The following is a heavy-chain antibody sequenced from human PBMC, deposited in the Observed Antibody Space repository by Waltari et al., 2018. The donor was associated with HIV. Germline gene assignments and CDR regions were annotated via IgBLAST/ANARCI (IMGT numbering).Heavy chain of an antibody. Sequence: VQLVVSGGGLVEPGRAMRLSCAATGLPFDDVAINGVRHSLGKGLGWFSGISWNIGSIGYADSVKGRFTISRDNAKNSLYLQMNSLRAEDTALYYCAGVAYYYGMDVWGQGTTVTVSS. V-gene: IGHV3-9*01. CDR1: GLPFDDVA. J-gene: IGHJ6*02. D-gene: IGHD2-15*01. CDR2: ISWNIGSI. CDR3: AGVAYYYGMDV.